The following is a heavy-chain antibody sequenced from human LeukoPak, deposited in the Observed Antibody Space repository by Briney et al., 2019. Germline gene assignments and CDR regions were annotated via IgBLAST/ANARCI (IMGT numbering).Heavy chain of an antibody. D-gene: IGHD1-26*01. CDR2: IYPGDSDA. CDR1: GHSFTNYW. Sequence: GESLKISCKGSGHSFTNYWIGWVRQMPGKGLKWMGIIYPGDSDARYSPSFQGQVTISADKSISTAYLQWSSLEASDTAMYYCARRRDLYSGSYYPFDYWGQGTLVTVSS. V-gene: IGHV5-51*01. J-gene: IGHJ4*02. CDR3: ARRRDLYSGSYYPFDY.